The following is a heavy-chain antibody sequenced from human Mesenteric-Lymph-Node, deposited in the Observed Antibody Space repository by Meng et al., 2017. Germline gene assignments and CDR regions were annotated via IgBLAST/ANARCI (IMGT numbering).Heavy chain of an antibody. CDR2: ISDSGSTI. Sequence: GGSLRLSCTASGFTFSSYELKWVRQASGKGLEWISYISDSGSTIRYADSVKGRFTISRDNAKNSLYLQMESLRAEDTAVYYCASGPQYSGSPYYWGQGTLVTVSS. J-gene: IGHJ4*02. D-gene: IGHD1-26*01. CDR3: ASGPQYSGSPYY. CDR1: GFTFSSYE. V-gene: IGHV3-48*03.